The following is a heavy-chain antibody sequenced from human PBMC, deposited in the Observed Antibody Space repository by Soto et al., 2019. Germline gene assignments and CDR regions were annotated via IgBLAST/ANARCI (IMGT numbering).Heavy chain of an antibody. J-gene: IGHJ2*01. CDR1: GGTFSSYA. CDR3: ARDYPDILPGYSSPNWYFDL. V-gene: IGHV1-69*01. CDR2: IIPIFGTA. D-gene: IGHD3-9*01. Sequence: QVQLVQSGAEVKKPGSSVKVSCKASGGTFSSYAISWVRQAPGQGLEWMGGIIPIFGTANYAQKFQGRVTITADESTSTAYMELSSLRSEDTAVYYCARDYPDILPGYSSPNWYFDLWGRGTLVTVSS.